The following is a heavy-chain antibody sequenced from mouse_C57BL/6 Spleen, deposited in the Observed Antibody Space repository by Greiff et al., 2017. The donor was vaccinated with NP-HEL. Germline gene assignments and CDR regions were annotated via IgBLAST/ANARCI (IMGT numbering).Heavy chain of an antibody. J-gene: IGHJ2*01. CDR1: GYTFTSYW. Sequence: VQLQQSGAELVKPGASVKMSCKASGYTFTSYWITWVKQRPGQGLEWIGDIYPGSGSTNYNEKFKSKATLTVDTSSSTAYMQLSSLTSEDSAVYYCARARGALYYFDYWGQGTTLTVSS. D-gene: IGHD6-1*01. CDR3: ARARGALYYFDY. CDR2: IYPGSGST. V-gene: IGHV1-55*01.